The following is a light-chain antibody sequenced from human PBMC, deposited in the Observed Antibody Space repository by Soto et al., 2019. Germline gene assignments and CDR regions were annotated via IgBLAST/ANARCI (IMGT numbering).Light chain of an antibody. CDR2: AAS. V-gene: IGKV3-15*01. J-gene: IGKJ1*01. CDR3: QQYNNWPPRWT. Sequence: EIVMTQSPATLSVSPGDRATLSRRASQSVSSNLVWYQQKPGQAPRLLIYAASTRATGIPGRFSGSGSGTEFTLTISSLQSEDFAVYYCQQYNNWPPRWTFGQGTKVEIK. CDR1: QSVSSN.